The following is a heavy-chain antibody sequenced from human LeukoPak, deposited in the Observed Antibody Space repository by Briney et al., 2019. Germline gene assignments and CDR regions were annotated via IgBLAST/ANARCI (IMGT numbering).Heavy chain of an antibody. CDR3: ARRGFDWPYYMDV. Sequence: PGGSLRLSCAASEFNFSRYWMNWVRQAPGKGLEWVANINQDGSEKYYVDSLKGRFTISRDNAKNSLYLQMNSLRAEDTALYYCARRGFDWPYYMDVWGKGTTVTVSS. V-gene: IGHV3-7*03. D-gene: IGHD3-9*01. CDR2: INQDGSEK. CDR1: EFNFSRYW. J-gene: IGHJ6*03.